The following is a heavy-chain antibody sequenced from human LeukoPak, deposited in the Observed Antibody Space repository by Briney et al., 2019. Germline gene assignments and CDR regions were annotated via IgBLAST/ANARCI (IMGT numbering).Heavy chain of an antibody. D-gene: IGHD5-24*01. J-gene: IGHJ4*02. V-gene: IGHV3-23*01. Sequence: GGSLRLSCAASGFIFSNYAMSCVRQAPGKGLEWVSAISGSGGTTFYADSVKGRFTISRDNSKNTLYLQVNSLRAADTAIYYCAKVQEMDTILPPFHYWGQGTLVTVSS. CDR3: AKVQEMDTILPPFHY. CDR1: GFIFSNYA. CDR2: ISGSGGTT.